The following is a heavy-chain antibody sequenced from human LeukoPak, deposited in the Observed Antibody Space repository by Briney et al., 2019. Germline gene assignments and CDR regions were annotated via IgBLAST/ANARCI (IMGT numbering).Heavy chain of an antibody. D-gene: IGHD3-16*01. J-gene: IGHJ4*02. CDR3: ARVRGYDYVWGSCPY. V-gene: IGHV1-2*02. CDR1: GYTFTGYY. CDR2: IHPSSGDI. Sequence: ASVNASCKASGYTFTGYYMQWVRQAPGQGLEWMGWIHPSSGDINYSQKFQGRVTMTRDTSISTAYMELSRLTSDDTAVYYCARVRGYDYVWGSCPYWGQGTLVTVSS.